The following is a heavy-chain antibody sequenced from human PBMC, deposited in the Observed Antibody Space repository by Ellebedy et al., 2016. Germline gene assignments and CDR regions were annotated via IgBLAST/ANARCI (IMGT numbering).Heavy chain of an antibody. V-gene: IGHV3-23*01. CDR2: ISGGGDAT. D-gene: IGHD2-15*01. CDR1: GFMFRNFF. J-gene: IGHJ1*01. Sequence: GESLKISXAASGFMFRNFFMSWVRQAPGKRLEWVSTISGGGDATYPADSVKGRFTISRDNSRNILYLHMNSLRVDDTAKYYCREGHYSDVWGQGTLVTVSS. CDR3: REGHYSDV.